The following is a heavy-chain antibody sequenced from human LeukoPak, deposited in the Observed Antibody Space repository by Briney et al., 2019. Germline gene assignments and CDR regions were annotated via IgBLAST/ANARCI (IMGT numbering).Heavy chain of an antibody. CDR1: GYSFTGYY. Sequence: ASVKVSCKASGYSFTGYYMHWVRQAPGQGLEWMGWINPNSGGTDYEQKFQGRVTMTRDTSISTAYLELGRLRSDDTAVYYCAGDSGSNTAFDYWGQGTLVTVSS. CDR3: AGDSGSNTAFDY. V-gene: IGHV1-2*02. CDR2: INPNSGGT. J-gene: IGHJ4*02. D-gene: IGHD6-6*01.